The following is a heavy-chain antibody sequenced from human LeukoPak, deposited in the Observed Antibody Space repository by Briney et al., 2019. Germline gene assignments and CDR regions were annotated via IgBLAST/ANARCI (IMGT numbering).Heavy chain of an antibody. V-gene: IGHV4-39*01. J-gene: IGHJ4*02. CDR2: IYYSGST. Sequence: GSLRLSCAASGFTFSSYSMHWVGQPPGKGLEWIGSIYYSGSTYYNPSLKSRVSLSVDTPKKQFSLKLRSPTAADTAVYYCARQGYGDFSSRPFDYWGQRTLVTVSS. CDR1: GFTFSSYSMH. D-gene: IGHD4-17*01. CDR3: ARQGYGDFSSRPFDY.